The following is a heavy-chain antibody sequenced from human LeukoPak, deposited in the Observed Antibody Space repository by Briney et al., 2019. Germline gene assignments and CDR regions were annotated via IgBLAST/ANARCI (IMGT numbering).Heavy chain of an antibody. Sequence: GESLKISCKGSGYSFTSYRIGWVRQMPGKGLEWMGIIYPGDSDTRYSPSFQGQVTISADKSISTAYLQWSSLKASDTAMYYCARPISVWGSYRLDAFDIWGQGTMVTVSS. D-gene: IGHD3-16*02. CDR1: GYSFTSYR. J-gene: IGHJ3*02. CDR2: IYPGDSDT. V-gene: IGHV5-51*01. CDR3: ARPISVWGSYRLDAFDI.